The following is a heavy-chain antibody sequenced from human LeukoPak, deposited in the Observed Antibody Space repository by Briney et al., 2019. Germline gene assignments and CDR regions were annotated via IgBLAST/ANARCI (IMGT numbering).Heavy chain of an antibody. V-gene: IGHV3-9*01. CDR1: GFTFSSYA. J-gene: IGHJ4*02. D-gene: IGHD2-15*01. Sequence: SGGSLRLSCAASGFTFSSYAMHWVRQAPGKGLEWVSSISWNSGIVGYADSVKGRFTISRDNAENSLYLQMNSLKTEDTALYYCAKALGLGYCSGGSCYEFHYWGQGTLVTVSS. CDR3: AKALGLGYCSGGSCYEFHY. CDR2: ISWNSGIV.